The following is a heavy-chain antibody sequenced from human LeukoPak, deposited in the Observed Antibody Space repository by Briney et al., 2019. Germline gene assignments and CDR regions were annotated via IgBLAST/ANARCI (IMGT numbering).Heavy chain of an antibody. J-gene: IGHJ6*02. CDR3: GMDV. Sequence: GGSLRLSCVASGFTFDGYAMHWVRQAPGKGLEWVSLINADGGRTYYADSVNGRFTISRDNSKNSLYLQMNSLRSEVSAVYYHGMDVWGQGTTVIVSS. CDR2: INADGGRT. CDR1: GFTFDGYA. V-gene: IGHV3-43*02.